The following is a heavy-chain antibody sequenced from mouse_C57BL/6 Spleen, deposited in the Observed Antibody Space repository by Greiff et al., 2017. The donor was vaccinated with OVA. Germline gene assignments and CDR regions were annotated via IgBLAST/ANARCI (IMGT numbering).Heavy chain of an antibody. D-gene: IGHD2-3*01. CDR3: AKNYDGYLYYFDY. Sequence: VQLQQSGPGLVQPSQSLSITCTVSGFSLTSYGVHWVRQSPGKCLEWLGVIWRGGSTDYNAAFMSRLSITKDNSKSQVFFKMNSLQADDTAIYYCAKNYDGYLYYFDYWGQGTTLTVSS. V-gene: IGHV2-5*01. CDR2: IWRGGST. J-gene: IGHJ2*01. CDR1: GFSLTSYG.